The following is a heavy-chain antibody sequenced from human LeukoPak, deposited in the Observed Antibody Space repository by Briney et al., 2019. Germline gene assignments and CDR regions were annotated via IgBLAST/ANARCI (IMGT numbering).Heavy chain of an antibody. CDR2: ISGSGGST. D-gene: IGHD6-6*01. Sequence: GGSLRLSCAASGFTFSSYAMSWVRQAPGKGLEWVSAISGSGGSTYYTDSVKGRFTISRDNSKNTLYLQMNSLRDEDTAVYYCAKDGLEYSSSPREYYFDYWGQGTLVTVSS. V-gene: IGHV3-23*01. CDR1: GFTFSSYA. J-gene: IGHJ4*02. CDR3: AKDGLEYSSSPREYYFDY.